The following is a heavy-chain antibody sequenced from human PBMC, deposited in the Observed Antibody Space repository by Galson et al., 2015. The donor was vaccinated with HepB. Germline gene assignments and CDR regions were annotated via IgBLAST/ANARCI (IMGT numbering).Heavy chain of an antibody. CDR3: ASLHTVSSDY. Sequence: ETLSLTCTVSGGSISGTSYFWGWIRQPPGKGLEWIGSVYYSGTTYYNPSLKSRVTIPVDTSKNHFSLKLSAVTAADTAVYYCASLHTVSSDYWGQGTLVTVSS. CDR1: GGSISGTSYF. CDR2: VYYSGTT. J-gene: IGHJ4*02. D-gene: IGHD4-11*01. V-gene: IGHV4-39*02.